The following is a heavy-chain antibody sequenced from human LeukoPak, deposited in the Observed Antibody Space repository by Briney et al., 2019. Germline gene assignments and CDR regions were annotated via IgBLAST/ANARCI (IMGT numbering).Heavy chain of an antibody. D-gene: IGHD3-3*01. CDR3: ARWLRFLESDYYYGMDV. Sequence: GASVKVSCKAPGYTFTSYGISWVRQAPGQGLEWMGWISAYNGNTNYAQKLQGRVTMTTDTSTSTAYMELRSLRSDDTAVYYCARWLRFLESDYYYGMDVWGQGTTVTVSS. J-gene: IGHJ6*02. CDR1: GYTFTSYG. V-gene: IGHV1-18*01. CDR2: ISAYNGNT.